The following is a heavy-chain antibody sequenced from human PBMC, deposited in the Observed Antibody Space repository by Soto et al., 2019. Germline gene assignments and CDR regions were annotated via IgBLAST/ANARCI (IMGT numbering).Heavy chain of an antibody. J-gene: IGHJ6*02. CDR1: GFTFSSYV. V-gene: IGHV3-30*18. D-gene: IGHD3-22*01. CDR2: ISYDGSNK. CDR3: AKDEVDYYDSSGYYPLSYYYYGMDV. Sequence: SLRLSCAASGFTFSSYVMHWVRQAPGKGLEWVAVISYDGSNKYYADSVKGRFTISRDNSKNTLYLQMNSLRAEDTAVYYCAKDEVDYYDSSGYYPLSYYYYGMDVWGQGTTVTVSS.